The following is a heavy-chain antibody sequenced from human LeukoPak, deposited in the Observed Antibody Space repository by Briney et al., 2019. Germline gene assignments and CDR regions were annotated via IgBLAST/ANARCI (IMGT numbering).Heavy chain of an antibody. CDR1: GFTFSSYA. J-gene: IGHJ6*02. CDR2: IPGSGGAT. CDR3: ARARPWDSSRSYYFGMDV. Sequence: GGSLRLSCEASGFTFSSYAIRWVRQAPGTGLEWVSSIPGSGGATYYADSVRGRFSISRDSSKNTVYLQMNSLRDEDTAVYYCARARPWDSSRSYYFGMDVWGHGTTLTVSS. V-gene: IGHV3-23*01. D-gene: IGHD3-22*01.